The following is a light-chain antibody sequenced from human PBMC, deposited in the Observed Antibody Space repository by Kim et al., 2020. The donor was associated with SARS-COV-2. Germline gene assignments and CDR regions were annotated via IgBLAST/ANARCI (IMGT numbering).Light chain of an antibody. J-gene: IGLJ2*01. V-gene: IGLV2-14*03. CDR2: DVN. Sequence: PGQSITSSCTGTSSDVGGYNYASWYQQHPGKAPKLMIYDVNIRPSGVSNRFSGAKSGNTASLTISGLHAEDEDDYYCSSYTSSSTVFGGGTRLTVL. CDR3: SSYTSSSTV. CDR1: SSDVGGYNY.